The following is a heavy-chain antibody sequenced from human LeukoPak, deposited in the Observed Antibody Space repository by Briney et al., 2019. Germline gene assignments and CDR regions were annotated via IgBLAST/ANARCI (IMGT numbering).Heavy chain of an antibody. CDR3: AKSHNYYDSSGYYYD. CDR2: ISGSGGST. J-gene: IGHJ4*02. V-gene: IGHV3-23*01. D-gene: IGHD3-22*01. Sequence: GGSLRLSCAASGFTFSSYAMSWVRQAPGQGLEWVSAISGSGGSTYYADSVKGRFTISRDNSKNTLYLQMNSLRAEDTAVYYCAKSHNYYDSSGYYYDWGQGTLVTVSS. CDR1: GFTFSSYA.